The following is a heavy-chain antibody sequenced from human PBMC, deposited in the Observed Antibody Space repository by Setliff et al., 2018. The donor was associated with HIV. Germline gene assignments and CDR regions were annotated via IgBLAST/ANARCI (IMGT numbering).Heavy chain of an antibody. CDR3: ARGLYNWDL. J-gene: IGHJ4*02. V-gene: IGHV1-8*01. D-gene: IGHD1-20*01. Sequence: ASVKVSCKASGYSITSDDIGWVRQATGQGFEWRGWMNPNSGNTGYAQKFEGRVTMTRDTSTNTVFMELISLTFHDTAVYYCARGLYNWDLWGQGTLVTVSS. CDR1: GYSITSDD. CDR2: MNPNSGNT.